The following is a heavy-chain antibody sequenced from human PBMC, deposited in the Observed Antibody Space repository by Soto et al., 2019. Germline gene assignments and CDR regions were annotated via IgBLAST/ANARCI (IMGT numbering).Heavy chain of an antibody. CDR2: ISSSGDHT. V-gene: IGHV3-23*01. Sequence: EVPLLESGGGLVQPGGSLRLSCAASGFTFSTFAMSWVRQPPGKGLGWFSVISSSGDHTSYADSVKGRFTISRDNSKNTLYLQMNSLRAEDTALYYCAKVLDHSPTDYCGEWGQGTLVTVSS. CDR3: AKVLDHSPTDYCGE. D-gene: IGHD2-21*01. J-gene: IGHJ4*02. CDR1: GFTFSTFA.